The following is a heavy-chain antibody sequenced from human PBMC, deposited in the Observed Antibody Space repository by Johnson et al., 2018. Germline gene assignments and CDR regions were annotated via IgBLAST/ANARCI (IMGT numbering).Heavy chain of an antibody. CDR2: IRSKANSYAT. V-gene: IGHV3-73*01. J-gene: IGHJ6*03. CDR1: GFTFSGSA. Sequence: EVQLLESGGGVVQPGRSLRLSCAASGFTFSGSAMHWVRQASGKGLEWVGRIRSKANSYATACAASVKGRFPISRDDSKNTAYLQMNSLRAEDTAVYYCARGAKNYYYMDCWGKGTTVTVSS. D-gene: IGHD1-26*01. CDR3: ARGAKNYYYMDC.